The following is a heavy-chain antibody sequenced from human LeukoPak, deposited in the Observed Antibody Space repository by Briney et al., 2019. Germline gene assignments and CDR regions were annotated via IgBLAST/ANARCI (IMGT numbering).Heavy chain of an antibody. J-gene: IGHJ4*02. V-gene: IGHV3-23*01. Sequence: PGGSLRLSCAASGFTFSSYSMNWVRQAPGKGLEWVSAISGSGGSTYYADSVKGRFTISRDNAKNSPYLQMNSLRAEDTAVYYCARDDLAVAGMGLDWGQGTLVTVSS. D-gene: IGHD6-19*01. CDR3: ARDDLAVAGMGLD. CDR2: ISGSGGST. CDR1: GFTFSSYS.